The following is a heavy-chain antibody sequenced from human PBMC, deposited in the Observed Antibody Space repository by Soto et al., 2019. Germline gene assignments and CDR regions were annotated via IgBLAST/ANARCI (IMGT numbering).Heavy chain of an antibody. CDR1: GFTFTSSA. CDR3: AGLGTTGTTWARYYYYYGMDV. D-gene: IGHD1-1*01. V-gene: IGHV1-58*01. J-gene: IGHJ6*02. CDR2: IVVGSGNT. Sequence: SVKVSCKASGFTFTSSAVQWVRQARGQRLEWIGWIVVGSGNTNYAQKFQERVTITRDMSTSTAYMELSSLRSEDTAVYYCAGLGTTGTTWARYYYYYGMDVWGQGTTVTVSS.